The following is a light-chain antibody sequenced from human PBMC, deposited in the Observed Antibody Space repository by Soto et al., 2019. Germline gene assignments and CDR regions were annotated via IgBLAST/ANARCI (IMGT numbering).Light chain of an antibody. CDR3: QQSYTSPYT. V-gene: IGKV1-39*01. Sequence: DIQMTQSPSSLSASVGDRVTITCRASQSISRYLNWYRQKPGKAPSLLIYGASNLHRGVPSRFTGSGSGTEFTLTISSLQPEDFAAFYCQQSYTSPYTFGQGTKLEIK. J-gene: IGKJ2*01. CDR1: QSISRY. CDR2: GAS.